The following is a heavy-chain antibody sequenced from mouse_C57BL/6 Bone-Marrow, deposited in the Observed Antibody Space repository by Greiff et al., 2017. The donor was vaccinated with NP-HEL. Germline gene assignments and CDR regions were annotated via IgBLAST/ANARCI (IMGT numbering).Heavy chain of an antibody. J-gene: IGHJ2*01. D-gene: IGHD1-1*01. V-gene: IGHV14-4*01. CDR1: GFNIKDDY. Sequence: VQLQQSGAELVRPGASVKLSCTASGFNIKDDYMHWVKQRPEQGLEWIGWIDPENGDTEYASKFQGKATITADPSSNTAYLQLSSLTSEDTAVYYCTPYYYGSSQYYFDYWGQGTTLTVSS. CDR2: IDPENGDT. CDR3: TPYYYGSSQYYFDY.